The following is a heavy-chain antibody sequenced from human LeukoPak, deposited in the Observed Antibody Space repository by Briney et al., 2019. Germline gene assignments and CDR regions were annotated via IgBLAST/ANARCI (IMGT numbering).Heavy chain of an antibody. CDR3: AKDWHILTGRNCFDP. CDR1: GYTFSDSG. Sequence: ASVKVSCKASGYTFSDSGFSWVRQAPGQGLEWMGWVTSYNGDTNYAQKFQGRVTMSADTSTSTAYMELRSLRFDDTAIYYCAKDWHILTGRNCFDPWGQGTLVTVSS. D-gene: IGHD3-9*01. J-gene: IGHJ5*02. V-gene: IGHV1-18*01. CDR2: VTSYNGDT.